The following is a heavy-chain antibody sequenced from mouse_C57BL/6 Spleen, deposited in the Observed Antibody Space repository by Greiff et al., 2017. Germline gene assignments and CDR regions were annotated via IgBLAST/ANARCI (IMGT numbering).Heavy chain of an antibody. Sequence: EVKLVESGGDLVKPGGSLKLSCAASGFTFSSYGMSWVRQTPDKRLEWVATISSGGSYTYYPDSVKGRFTISRDNAKNTLYLQLSSLKSEDTAMYYGARGGTTVVATKAMDYWGQGTSVTVSS. D-gene: IGHD1-1*01. J-gene: IGHJ4*01. CDR2: ISSGGSYT. CDR3: ARGGTTVVATKAMDY. V-gene: IGHV5-6*01. CDR1: GFTFSSYG.